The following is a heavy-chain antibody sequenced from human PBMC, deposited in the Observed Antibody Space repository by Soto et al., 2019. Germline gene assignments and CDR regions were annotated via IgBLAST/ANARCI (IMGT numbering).Heavy chain of an antibody. CDR2: ISYDGSNK. D-gene: IGHD3-10*01. V-gene: IGHV3-30*18. CDR1: GFTFSDCG. Sequence: QVQLMESGGGVVQPGGSLRLSCAASGFTFSDCGRFWFRQAPGKGREWLAAISYDGSNKYYEDSVKGRFTVSRDNSKNTLYLQMNSLRSEDTAVYYCAKDYYASGSYVLYNWFETWGQGTLVTVSA. J-gene: IGHJ5*02. CDR3: AKDYYASGSYVLYNWFET.